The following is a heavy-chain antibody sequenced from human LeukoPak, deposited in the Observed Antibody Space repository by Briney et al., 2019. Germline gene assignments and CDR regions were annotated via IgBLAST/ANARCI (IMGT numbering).Heavy chain of an antibody. D-gene: IGHD2-8*01. J-gene: IGHJ6*04. Sequence: PGGSLRLSCAASGFTFSSYGMHWVRQAPDKGLEWVAVISYDGSNKYYADSVKGRFTISRDNSKNTLYLQMNSLRAEDTAVYYCAKGGHLDVWGKGTTVTISS. CDR3: AKGGHLDV. CDR1: GFTFSSYG. CDR2: ISYDGSNK. V-gene: IGHV3-30*18.